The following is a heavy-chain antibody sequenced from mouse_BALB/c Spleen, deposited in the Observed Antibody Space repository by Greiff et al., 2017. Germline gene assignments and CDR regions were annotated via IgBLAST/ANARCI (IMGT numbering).Heavy chain of an antibody. CDR1: GFAFSSYD. CDR2: ISSGGGST. CDR3: ARRGWKGNYFAD. D-gene: IGHD2-1*01. V-gene: IGHV5-12-1*01. J-gene: IGHJ3*01. Sequence: LVESGGGLVKPGGSLKLSCAASGFAFSSYDMSWVRQTPEKRLEWVAYISSGGGSTYYPDTVKGRFTISRDNAKNTLYLQMSILKSEDTAMYYRARRGWKGNYFADWGQGTLVTVSA.